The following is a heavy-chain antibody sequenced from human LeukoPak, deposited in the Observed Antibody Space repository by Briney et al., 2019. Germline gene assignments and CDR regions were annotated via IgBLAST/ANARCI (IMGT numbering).Heavy chain of an antibody. CDR3: AREQDYDFWSGSQAGHAFDI. V-gene: IGHV4-30-4*08. CDR2: IYYSGST. CDR1: GGSISSGDYY. Sequence: SETLSLTCGVSGGSISSGDYYWSWIRQPPGKSLEWVVYIYYSGSTYYNPSLKSRVTISVDTSKNQFSLKLSSVTAADTAVYYCAREQDYDFWSGSQAGHAFDIWGQGTMVTVSS. D-gene: IGHD3-3*01. J-gene: IGHJ3*02.